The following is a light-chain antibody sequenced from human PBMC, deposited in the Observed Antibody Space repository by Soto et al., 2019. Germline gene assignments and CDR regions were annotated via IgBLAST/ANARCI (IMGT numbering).Light chain of an antibody. J-gene: IGKJ1*01. CDR3: QQYGSSGT. V-gene: IGKV3-20*01. CDR1: QSVSSNF. CDR2: GAS. Sequence: EIVLTQSPGTLSLSPGERGTLSCRASQSVSSNFLAWYQQKPGQAPRLLIYGASTRATGIPDRFSGSGSGTDFTLTISSLEAEDFAVYYCQQYGSSGTFGQGTKVDIK.